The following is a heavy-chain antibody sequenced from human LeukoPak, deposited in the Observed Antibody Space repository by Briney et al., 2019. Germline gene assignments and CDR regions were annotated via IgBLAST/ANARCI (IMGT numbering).Heavy chain of an antibody. Sequence: GGSLRLSCTGSGFNFNMFAMNWVRQAPGQGLEWVSGLSRGGGTTNYADSVKGRFTISRSKSKNMVFLQMNSLRPEDTAVYYCAKEQRIRHCSEGVCMEGYYFDYWGQGSLVTVSS. CDR3: AKEQRIRHCSEGVCMEGYYFDY. V-gene: IGHV3-23*01. CDR1: GFNFNMFA. D-gene: IGHD2-8*01. J-gene: IGHJ4*02. CDR2: LSRGGGTT.